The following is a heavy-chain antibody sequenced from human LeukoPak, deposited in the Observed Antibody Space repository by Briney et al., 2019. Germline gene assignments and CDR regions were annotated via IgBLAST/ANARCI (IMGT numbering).Heavy chain of an antibody. CDR1: GGSISSGSYY. CDR2: IYTSGST. V-gene: IGHV4-61*02. CDR3: ARSGYYYGSGTHLY. Sequence: SETLSLTCTVSGGSISSGSYYWSWIRQPAGKGLEWIGRIYTSGSTNYNPSLKSRVTISVDTSKNQFSLKLSSVTAADTAVYYCARSGYYYGSGTHLYWGQGTLVTVSS. D-gene: IGHD3-10*01. J-gene: IGHJ4*02.